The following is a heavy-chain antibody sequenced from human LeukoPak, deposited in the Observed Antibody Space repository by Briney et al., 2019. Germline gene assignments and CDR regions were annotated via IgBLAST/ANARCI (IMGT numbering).Heavy chain of an antibody. CDR3: ARGNTSVSSTSCSV. V-gene: IGHV4-4*02. CDR2: IYHSGST. D-gene: IGHD2-2*01. CDR1: GASISSSIW. Sequence: SETLSLSCAVSGASISSSIWWSWVRQPPGKGLEWSGEIYHSGSTNYNPSLKSRVTISVDKSKNQFSLKLSSVTAADTAVYYCARGNTSVSSTSCSVWGQGTLVTVSS. J-gene: IGHJ1*01.